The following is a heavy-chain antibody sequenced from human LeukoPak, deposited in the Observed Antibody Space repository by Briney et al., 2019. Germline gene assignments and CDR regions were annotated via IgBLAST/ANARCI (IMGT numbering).Heavy chain of an antibody. D-gene: IGHD4-17*01. CDR1: GFSLSTNGMG. CDR2: LAWDDDE. CDR3: ARILVPYGHYVFDY. V-gene: IGHV2-70*17. Sequence: GSGPTLVNPTQTLTLTCTFSGFSLSTNGMGVSWIRQTPGKALEWLVRLAWDDDEFYSTSLKPRLTISKDTSKNQVILKMTSLDPVDTATYYCARILVPYGHYVFDYWGQGTLVTVSS. J-gene: IGHJ4*02.